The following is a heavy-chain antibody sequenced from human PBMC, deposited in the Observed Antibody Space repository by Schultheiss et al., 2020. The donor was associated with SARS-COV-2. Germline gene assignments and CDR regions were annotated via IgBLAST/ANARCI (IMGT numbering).Heavy chain of an antibody. D-gene: IGHD6-19*01. CDR2: IYYSGST. Sequence: SETLSLTCTVSGGSISSSSYYWGWIRQPPGKGLEWIGYIYYSGSTNYNPSLKSRVTISVDTSKNQFSLKLSSVTAADTAVYYCARYSGGPNWFDPWGQGTLVTVSS. V-gene: IGHV4-61*05. J-gene: IGHJ5*02. CDR3: ARYSGGPNWFDP. CDR1: GGSISSSSYY.